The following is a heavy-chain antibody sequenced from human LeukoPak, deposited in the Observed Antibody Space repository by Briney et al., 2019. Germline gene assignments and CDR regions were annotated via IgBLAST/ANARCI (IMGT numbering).Heavy chain of an antibody. J-gene: IGHJ4*02. V-gene: IGHV4-4*07. CDR2: IYTSGST. D-gene: IGHD3-22*01. Sequence: SETLSLTCTVSGGSISSYYCSWIRQPAGKGLEWIGRIYTSGSTNYNPSLKSRVTISVDTSKNQFSLKLSSVTAADTAVYYCARGSGYYLDNDFDYWGQGTLVTVSS. CDR1: GGSISSYY. CDR3: ARGSGYYLDNDFDY.